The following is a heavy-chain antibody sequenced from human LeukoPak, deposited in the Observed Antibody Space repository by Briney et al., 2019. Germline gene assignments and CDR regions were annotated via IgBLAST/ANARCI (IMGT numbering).Heavy chain of an antibody. V-gene: IGHV3-48*04. CDR1: GFTFSSDS. D-gene: IGHD1-7*01. Sequence: PGGSLRLSRAASGFTFSSDSMNWVRHAPGKGLEWGSYITSSRSTIYYADSVKGRITISRDNAKNSLYLQMNSLRAEDTAVYFCAMIWNYGLDAFDIWGQGTMVSVSS. CDR2: ITSSRSTI. CDR3: AMIWNYGLDAFDI. J-gene: IGHJ3*02.